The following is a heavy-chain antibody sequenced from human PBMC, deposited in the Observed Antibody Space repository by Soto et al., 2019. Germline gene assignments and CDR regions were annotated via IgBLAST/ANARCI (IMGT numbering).Heavy chain of an antibody. D-gene: IGHD6-19*01. V-gene: IGHV4-38-2*02. CDR1: GYSLSSGSY. CDR3: ARVHVMVVAGSTFDY. J-gene: IGHJ4*01. CDR2: IYHGGTT. Sequence: PSETLSLTCTVSGYSLSSGSYWAWIRPPPGKGPEWIASIYHGGTTFYNPSLKSRITQSGDTSNNQFSLKLTSVTAADTAVYYCARVHVMVVAGSTFDYWGHGTLVTVSS.